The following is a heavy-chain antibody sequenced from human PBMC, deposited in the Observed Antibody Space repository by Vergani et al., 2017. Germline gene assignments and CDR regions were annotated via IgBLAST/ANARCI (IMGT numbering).Heavy chain of an antibody. CDR1: GGSISSSSYY. J-gene: IGHJ6*02. Sequence: QLQLQESGPGLVKPSETLSLTCTVSGGSISSSSYYWSWIRQPPGKGLEWIGYIYYSGSTNYNPSLKSRVTISVDTSKNQFSLKLSSVTAADTAVYYCARVRAAGYFSPYGMDVWGQGTTVTVSS. V-gene: IGHV4-61*01. D-gene: IGHD6-19*01. CDR2: IYYSGST. CDR3: ARVRAAGYFSPYGMDV.